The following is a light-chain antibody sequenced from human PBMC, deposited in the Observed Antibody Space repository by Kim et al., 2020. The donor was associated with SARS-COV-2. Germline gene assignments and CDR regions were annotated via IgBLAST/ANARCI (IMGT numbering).Light chain of an antibody. Sequence: SPGDRAALSCSATQRARDNYIAWYQHRPGQSPRLLIYGASRRASAVPDRFSGGGSGTDFTLTIDRLEAEDFAVYYCQRYGSSPPDTFGQGTRWET. J-gene: IGKJ2*01. CDR3: QRYGSSPPDT. CDR2: GAS. V-gene: IGKV3-20*01. CDR1: QRARDNY.